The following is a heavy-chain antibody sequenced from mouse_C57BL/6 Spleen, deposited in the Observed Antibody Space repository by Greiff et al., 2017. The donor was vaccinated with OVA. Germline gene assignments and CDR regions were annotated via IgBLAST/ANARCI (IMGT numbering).Heavy chain of an antibody. CDR2: IYPRAGST. Sequence: QVQLKESGPELVKPGASVKLSCKASGYTFTSYDINWVKQRPGQGLEWIGWIYPRAGSTKYNEKFKGKATLTVATSSSTAYMELHSLTSEDSAVYFCARRLSGYWGQGTTLTVSS. V-gene: IGHV1-85*01. D-gene: IGHD1-2*01. CDR3: ARRLSGY. J-gene: IGHJ2*01. CDR1: GYTFTSYD.